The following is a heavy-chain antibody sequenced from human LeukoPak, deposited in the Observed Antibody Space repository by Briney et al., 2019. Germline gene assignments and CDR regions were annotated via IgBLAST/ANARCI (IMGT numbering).Heavy chain of an antibody. J-gene: IGHJ4*02. D-gene: IGHD3-3*01. CDR1: GFTFSSYE. Sequence: GGSLSLSCAASGFTFSSYEMNWVRQAPGKGLEWVSYISSSGSTIYYADSVKGRFTTSRDNAKNSLYLQMNSLRAEDTAVYYCARTHYDRLGYFDYWGQGTLVTVSS. CDR2: ISSSGSTI. V-gene: IGHV3-48*03. CDR3: ARTHYDRLGYFDY.